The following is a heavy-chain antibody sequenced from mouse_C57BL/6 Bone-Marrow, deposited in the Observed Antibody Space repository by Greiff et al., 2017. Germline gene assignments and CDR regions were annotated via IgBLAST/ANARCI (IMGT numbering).Heavy chain of an antibody. J-gene: IGHJ3*01. Sequence: EVQLQQSGAELVRPGASVKLSCTASGFNIKDDYMHWVKQRPEQGLEWIGWIDPENGDTEYASKFQGKATITADPSSNTAYLQLSSLTSEDTAVYYCTYGYDWFAYWGQGTLVTVSA. V-gene: IGHV14-4*01. CDR2: IDPENGDT. CDR3: TYGYDWFAY. D-gene: IGHD2-2*01. CDR1: GFNIKDDY.